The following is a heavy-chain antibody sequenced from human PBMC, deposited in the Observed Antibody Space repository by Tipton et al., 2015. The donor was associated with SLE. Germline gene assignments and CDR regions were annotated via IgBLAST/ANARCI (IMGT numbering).Heavy chain of an antibody. J-gene: IGHJ4*02. V-gene: IGHV1-2*06. D-gene: IGHD7-27*01. Sequence: QLVQSGAEVKKPGASVKVSCKTSGYTFTGYYVHWVRQAPGQGLEWMGRIDPDSGGTFYAQKFQGRVSMTRDTSIRTAYMELSSLRSDDSAVYYCARMHWGSKFWGQGTLVTVSS. CDR3: ARMHWGSKF. CDR2: IDPDSGGT. CDR1: GYTFTGYY.